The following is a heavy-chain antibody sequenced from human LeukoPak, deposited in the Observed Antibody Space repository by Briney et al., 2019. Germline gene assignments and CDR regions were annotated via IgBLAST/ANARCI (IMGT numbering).Heavy chain of an antibody. Sequence: PGGSLRLSCVASGFTFSSYSMNWVRQAPGKGLEWVSYISSSIDTIYYADSVKGRFTISRDNAKNSLYLQMNSLRAEDTAVYYCARAAASNYYYYYMDVWGKGTTVTVSS. D-gene: IGHD6-13*01. CDR2: ISSSIDTI. J-gene: IGHJ6*03. V-gene: IGHV3-48*01. CDR1: GFTFSSYS. CDR3: ARAAASNYYYYYMDV.